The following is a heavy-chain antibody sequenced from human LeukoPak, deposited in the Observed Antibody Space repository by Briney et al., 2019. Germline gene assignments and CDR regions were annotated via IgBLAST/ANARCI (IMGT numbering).Heavy chain of an antibody. Sequence: ASVKVSCKASAYTFTSYAMNWVRQAPGQGLEWMGWINTNTGNPTYAQGFTGRFVFSLDTSVSTAYLQISSLKAEDTAVYYCARAGRGSYRRDAFDIWGQGTMVTVSS. D-gene: IGHD1-26*01. CDR3: ARAGRGSYRRDAFDI. J-gene: IGHJ3*02. V-gene: IGHV7-4-1*02. CDR1: AYTFTSYA. CDR2: INTNTGNP.